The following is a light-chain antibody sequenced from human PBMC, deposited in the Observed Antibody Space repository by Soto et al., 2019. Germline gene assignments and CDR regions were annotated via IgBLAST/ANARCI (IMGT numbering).Light chain of an antibody. Sequence: DIQLTQSPSSLSASLGDSITITCRASETISTFLNWYQVQPGKAPRLLVYGASYLQVAVPVRFRASGSGTLFTLTIDTLQREDLASYFCQQFFSAVLTFGGGTRVDI. CDR3: QQFFSAVLT. J-gene: IGKJ4*01. CDR1: ETISTF. CDR2: GAS. V-gene: IGKV1-39*01.